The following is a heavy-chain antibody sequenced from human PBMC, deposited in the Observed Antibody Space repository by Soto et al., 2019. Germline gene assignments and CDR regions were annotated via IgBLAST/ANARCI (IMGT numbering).Heavy chain of an antibody. CDR3: AGFDSVDY. D-gene: IGHD3-10*01. V-gene: IGHV3-23*01. Sequence: GGSLRLSCAASGFTFSSYAMNWVRQAPGKGLELVSTLSGSGGFTSYADSVKGRFTISRDNSKNTLYLQMNSLRAEDTAVYYCAGFDSVDYWGQGTLVTVSS. CDR2: LSGSGGFT. CDR1: GFTFSSYA. J-gene: IGHJ4*02.